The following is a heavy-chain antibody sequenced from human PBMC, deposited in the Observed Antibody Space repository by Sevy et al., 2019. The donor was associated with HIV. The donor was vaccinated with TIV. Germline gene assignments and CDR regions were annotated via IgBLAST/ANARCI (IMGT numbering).Heavy chain of an antibody. CDR3: ARDLFSGGNAVYGY. Sequence: GGSLRLSCAASGFTFSSYAMNWVRQAPGKGLEWVSSINAISSNIYYADSVKGRFTISRDNAESPRYLQMNSVGAEDTAVYYCARDLFSGGNAVYGYWGQGTLVTVSS. V-gene: IGHV3-21*01. CDR2: INAISSNI. CDR1: GFTFSSYA. D-gene: IGHD2-15*01. J-gene: IGHJ4*02.